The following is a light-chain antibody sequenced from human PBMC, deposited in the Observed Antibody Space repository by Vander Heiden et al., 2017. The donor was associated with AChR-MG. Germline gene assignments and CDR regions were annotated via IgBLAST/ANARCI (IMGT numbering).Light chain of an antibody. Sequence: QSALTQPASVSGSPGQSITISCRGTGSDVGRYNLVSWYQQHPGKAPKLMIYEDSKRPSGVSNRFSGSKSGNTASLTISGLQAEDEADYYCYSYGGSDTFVVRTENKV. CDR3: YSYGGSDTFV. J-gene: IGLJ1*01. CDR1: GSDVGRYNL. CDR2: EDS. V-gene: IGLV2-23*01.